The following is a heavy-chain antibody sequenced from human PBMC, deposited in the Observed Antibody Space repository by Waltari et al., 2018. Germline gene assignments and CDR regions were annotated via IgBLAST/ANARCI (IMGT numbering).Heavy chain of an antibody. CDR1: GGSISGYY. CDR2: IHYSGST. D-gene: IGHD5-12*01. Sequence: QVQLQESGPGLVKPSETLSLTCTVSGGSISGYYWSWIRQPPGKGLEWIGYIHYSGSTNYNPSPKSRVTISVDTSKNQFSLKLSSVTAADTAVYYCARARRGPNDAFDIWGQGTMVTVSS. J-gene: IGHJ3*02. CDR3: ARARRGPNDAFDI. V-gene: IGHV4-59*01.